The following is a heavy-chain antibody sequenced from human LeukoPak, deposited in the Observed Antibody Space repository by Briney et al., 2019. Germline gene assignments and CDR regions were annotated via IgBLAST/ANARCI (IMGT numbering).Heavy chain of an antibody. CDR1: GFTFSSYS. J-gene: IGHJ4*02. V-gene: IGHV3-21*01. D-gene: IGHD3-22*01. CDR3: AREYYYDSSGYPINFDY. Sequence: GGSLRLSCAASGFTFSSYSMNWVRQAPGKGLEWVSSISSSSSYIYYADSVKGRFTISRDNAKDSLYLQMNSLRAEDTAVYYCAREYYYDSSGYPINFDYWGQGTLVTVSS. CDR2: ISSSSSYI.